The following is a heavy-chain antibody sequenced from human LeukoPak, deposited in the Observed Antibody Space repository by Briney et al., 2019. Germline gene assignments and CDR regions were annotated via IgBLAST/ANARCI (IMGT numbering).Heavy chain of an antibody. V-gene: IGHV1-18*01. CDR3: ARVPNDYGDYANDY. D-gene: IGHD4-17*01. Sequence: ASVKVSCKASGYTFTSYGISWVRQAPGQGLEWMGWISAYNGNTNYAQKLQGRVTMTTDTSTSTAYMELRSLRSDDTAVYYCARVPNDYGDYANDYWGQGTLVTVSS. CDR2: ISAYNGNT. CDR1: GYTFTSYG. J-gene: IGHJ4*02.